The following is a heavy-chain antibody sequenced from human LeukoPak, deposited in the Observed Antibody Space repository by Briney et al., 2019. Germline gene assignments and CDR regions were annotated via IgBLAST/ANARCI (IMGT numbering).Heavy chain of an antibody. CDR1: GYSFTSYW. CDR2: IYPGDSDT. J-gene: IGHJ4*02. V-gene: IGHV5-51*01. Sequence: GESLKISCKGSGYSFTSYWIGWVRQMPGKGLEWMGIIYPGDSDTRYSPPFQGQVTISADKSISTAYLQWSSLKASDTAMYYCARHHYYDSSGSLEYFDYWGQGTLVTVSS. D-gene: IGHD3-22*01. CDR3: ARHHYYDSSGSLEYFDY.